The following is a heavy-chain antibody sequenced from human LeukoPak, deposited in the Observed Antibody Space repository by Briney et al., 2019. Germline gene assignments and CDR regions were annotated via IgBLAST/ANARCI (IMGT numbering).Heavy chain of an antibody. CDR3: ARSPMATISGWFDP. J-gene: IGHJ5*02. CDR1: GFTFSSYW. V-gene: IGHV3-7*01. CDR2: INQDGSEK. D-gene: IGHD5-24*01. Sequence: PGGSLRLSCAASGFTFSSYWMSWVRQAPGKGLEWVANINQDGSEKYYVDSVKGRFTISRDNAKNSLYLQMNSLRAEDTAVYFCARSPMATISGWFDPWGQGTLVTVSS.